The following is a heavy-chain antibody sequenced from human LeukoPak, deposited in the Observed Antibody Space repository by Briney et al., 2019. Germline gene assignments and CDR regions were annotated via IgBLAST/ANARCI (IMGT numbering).Heavy chain of an antibody. D-gene: IGHD3-10*01. CDR1: GGSISSGGYS. Sequence: PSQTLSLTCAVSGGSISSGGYSWSWLRQPPGKGLEWIVYIYHSGSTYYNPSLKTRVAISVDRSKNQFSLKLSSVTAADTAVYYCARLSGTYGSGSYEHYFDYWGQGTLVTVSS. CDR2: IYHSGST. CDR3: ARLSGTYGSGSYEHYFDY. J-gene: IGHJ4*02. V-gene: IGHV4-30-2*01.